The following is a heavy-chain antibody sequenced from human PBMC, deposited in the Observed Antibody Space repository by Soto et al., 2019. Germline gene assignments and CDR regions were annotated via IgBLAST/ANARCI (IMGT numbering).Heavy chain of an antibody. CDR1: GFTFSSYA. Sequence: EVQLLESGGGLVQPGGSLRLSCAASGFTFSSYAMSWVRQAPGKGLEWVSAISGSGGSTYYADSVKGRFTISRDNSKNTRDLQMNSLRAEDTAVYCCARTCSSTSCYEGYWGQGALVTVSS. V-gene: IGHV3-23*01. CDR3: ARTCSSTSCYEGY. D-gene: IGHD2-2*01. CDR2: ISGSGGST. J-gene: IGHJ4*02.